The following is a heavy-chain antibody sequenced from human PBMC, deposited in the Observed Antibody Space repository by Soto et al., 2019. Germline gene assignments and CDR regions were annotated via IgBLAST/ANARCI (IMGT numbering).Heavy chain of an antibody. CDR1: GFTFENYA. J-gene: IGHJ6*02. D-gene: IGHD3-3*01. V-gene: IGHV3-23*01. CDR2: ISGSGGTT. CDR3: AKDSWAIFGVPAGEYYAMDV. Sequence: GGSLRLSCVVSGFTFENYAMSWVRQAPGQGLEWVSAISGSGGTTYYSDSVKGRFSISRDNPKNTVYLQMNDLRVEEAAEYFCAKDSWAIFGVPAGEYYAMDVWGQGTTVTVSS.